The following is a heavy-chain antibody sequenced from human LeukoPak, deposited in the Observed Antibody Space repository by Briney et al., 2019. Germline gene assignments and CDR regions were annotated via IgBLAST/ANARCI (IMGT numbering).Heavy chain of an antibody. J-gene: IGHJ4*02. V-gene: IGHV3-23*01. D-gene: IGHD3-3*01. Sequence: GSLRLSCAASGFTFSSYAMSWVRQAPGKGLEWVSAISGSGGSTYYADSVKGRFTISRDNSKNTLYLQMNSLRAEDTAVYYCAKDRGYDFWSGYLVDYWGQGTLVTVSS. CDR3: AKDRGYDFWSGYLVDY. CDR2: ISGSGGST. CDR1: GFTFSSYA.